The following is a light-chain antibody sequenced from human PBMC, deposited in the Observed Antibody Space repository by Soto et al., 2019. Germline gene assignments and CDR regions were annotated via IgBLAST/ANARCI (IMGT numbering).Light chain of an antibody. J-gene: IGKJ1*01. V-gene: IGKV3-20*01. CDR2: ATS. CDR1: QSVDSRY. Sequence: EIVLTQSPGTLSLSPGESATISCRASQSVDSRYLAWYQQKPGQAPRLLIYATSSRTTGFPDRFSGSGSGTDFTLRGFGTDFTLTISRLEPEDFAVYYCQQYGSSPQTFGQGTKVDIK. CDR3: QQYGSSPQT.